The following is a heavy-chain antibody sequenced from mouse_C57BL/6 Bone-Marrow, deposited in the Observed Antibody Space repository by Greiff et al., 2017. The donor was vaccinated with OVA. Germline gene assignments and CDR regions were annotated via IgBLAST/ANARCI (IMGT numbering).Heavy chain of an antibody. V-gene: IGHV5-6*01. CDR3: AREGPYYYGSSSLAMDY. Sequence: EVKLMESGGDLVKPGGSLKLSCAASGFTFSSYGMSWVRQTPDKRLEWVATISSGGSYTYYPDSVKGRSTISRDNAKNTLYLQMSSLKSEDTAMYYCAREGPYYYGSSSLAMDYWGQGTSVTVSS. CDR2: ISSGGSYT. D-gene: IGHD1-1*01. CDR1: GFTFSSYG. J-gene: IGHJ4*01.